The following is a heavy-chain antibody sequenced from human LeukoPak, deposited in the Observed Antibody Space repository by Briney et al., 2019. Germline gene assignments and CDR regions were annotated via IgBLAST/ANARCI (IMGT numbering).Heavy chain of an antibody. CDR1: GYTLTDYY. CDR3: ARVRRYYYDMDV. CDR2: MNPNSGDT. Sequence: ASVKVSCKASGYTLTDYYIHWVRQAPGQGLEWMGWMNPNSGDTNSAQSFQGRVTMTRETSISTAYMELSRLRFDDTAVYYCARVRRYYYDMDVWGQGTTVTVS. J-gene: IGHJ6*02. V-gene: IGHV1-2*02.